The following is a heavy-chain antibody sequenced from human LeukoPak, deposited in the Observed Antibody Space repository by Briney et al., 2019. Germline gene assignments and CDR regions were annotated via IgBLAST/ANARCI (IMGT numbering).Heavy chain of an antibody. D-gene: IGHD6-13*01. Sequence: SVKVSCKASGGTFSSYAISWVRQAPGQGLEWMGGIIPIFGTANYAQKLQGRVTMTTDTSTSTAYMELKSLRSDDTAVYYCARVAAADYFDYWGQGTLVTVSS. CDR3: ARVAAADYFDY. CDR2: IIPIFGTA. V-gene: IGHV1-69*05. CDR1: GGTFSSYA. J-gene: IGHJ4*02.